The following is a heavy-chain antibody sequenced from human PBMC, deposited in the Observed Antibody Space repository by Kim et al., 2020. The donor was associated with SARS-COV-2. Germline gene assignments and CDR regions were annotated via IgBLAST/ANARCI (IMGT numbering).Heavy chain of an antibody. V-gene: IGHV4-34*01. Sequence: NYNPSLKSRVTISGDASKNQFSLKLSSVTAADTAVYYCALEGEGPVVPAQWGQGTLVTVSS. CDR3: ALEGEGPVVPAQ. D-gene: IGHD2-2*01. J-gene: IGHJ4*02.